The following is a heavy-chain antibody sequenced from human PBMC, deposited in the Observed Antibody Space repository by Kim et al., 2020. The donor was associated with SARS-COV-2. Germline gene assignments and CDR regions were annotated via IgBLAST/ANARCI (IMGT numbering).Heavy chain of an antibody. J-gene: IGHJ6*02. V-gene: IGHV1-46*03. CDR3: ARANGGYDLYYYYGLDV. CDR1: GYTFTSHH. D-gene: IGHD5-12*01. Sequence: ASAKVSCKASGYTFTSHHIHWVRQAPGQGLEWMGIINPSGGSTTYAQEFQGRVTMTRDTSTSTVYMELSSLRSEDTAVYYCARANGGYDLYYYYGLDVWG. CDR2: INPSGGST.